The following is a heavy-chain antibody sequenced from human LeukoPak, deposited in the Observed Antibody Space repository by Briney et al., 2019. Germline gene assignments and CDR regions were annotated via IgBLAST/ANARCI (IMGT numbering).Heavy chain of an antibody. J-gene: IGHJ4*02. CDR1: GGSISSYY. Sequence: PSETLSLTCTVSGGSISSYYWSWIRQPPGKGLEWIGYIYYSGSTNYDPSLKSRVTISVDTSKNQFSLKLSSVTAADTAVYYCARVEGITMVRGVTIDYWGQGTLVTVSS. V-gene: IGHV4-59*01. D-gene: IGHD3-10*01. CDR2: IYYSGST. CDR3: ARVEGITMVRGVTIDY.